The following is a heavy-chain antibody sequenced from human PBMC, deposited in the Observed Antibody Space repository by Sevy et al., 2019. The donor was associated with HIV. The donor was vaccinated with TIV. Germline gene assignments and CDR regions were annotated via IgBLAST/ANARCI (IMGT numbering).Heavy chain of an antibody. CDR2: INPYSGGT. D-gene: IGHD2-21*02. J-gene: IGHJ4*02. CDR3: ARDRFYGGDSVTFAGDY. Sequence: ASVKVSCKASRYNFNAFYIHWVRQAPGQGLEWMGWINPYSGGTNYAQKFQGRVTMTTDTSISVAYMELSRLTPDDTAVYYCARDRFYGGDSVTFAGDYWGQGTLVTVSS. V-gene: IGHV1-2*02. CDR1: RYNFNAFY.